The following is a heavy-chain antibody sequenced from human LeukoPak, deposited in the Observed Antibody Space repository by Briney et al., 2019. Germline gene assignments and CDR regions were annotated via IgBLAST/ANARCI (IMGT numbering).Heavy chain of an antibody. V-gene: IGHV4-31*03. CDR2: IYYSGGT. J-gene: IGHJ5*02. CDR3: ARDVSSSVWFDP. CDR1: GGSISSGGYY. D-gene: IGHD6-6*01. Sequence: PSQTLSLTCTVSGGSISSGGYYWSWIRQHPGKGLEWIGYIYYSGGTYYNPSLKSRVTISVDTSKNQFSLKLSSVTAADTAVYYCARDVSSSVWFDPWGQGTLVTVSS.